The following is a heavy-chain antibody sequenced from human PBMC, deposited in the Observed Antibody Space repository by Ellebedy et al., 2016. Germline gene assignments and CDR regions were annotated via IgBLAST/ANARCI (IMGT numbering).Heavy chain of an antibody. Sequence: SETLSLXXAVYGGSFSGYYWSWIRQPPGKGLEWIGEINHSGSTNYNPSLKSRVTISVDTSKNQFSLKLSSVTAADTAVYYCARGIVVVPAAIRYYYYYMDVWGKGTTVTVSS. CDR3: ARGIVVVPAAIRYYYYYMDV. CDR1: GGSFSGYY. J-gene: IGHJ6*03. D-gene: IGHD2-2*02. CDR2: INHSGST. V-gene: IGHV4-34*01.